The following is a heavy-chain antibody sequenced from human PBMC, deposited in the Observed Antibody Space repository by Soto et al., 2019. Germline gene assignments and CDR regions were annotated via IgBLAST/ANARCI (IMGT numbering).Heavy chain of an antibody. Sequence: SETLSLTCFVSGYSITAGGYYWSWIRRHPGKGLEWIGSFYSSGSIIYNPSLRSRVSISGDTSSNQFSMSLTSVTAADTARYYCARMYSSGSGWFHPWGQGTLVTVSS. CDR2: FYSSGSI. D-gene: IGHD6-19*01. CDR1: GYSITAGGYY. J-gene: IGHJ5*02. CDR3: ARMYSSGSGWFHP. V-gene: IGHV4-31*03.